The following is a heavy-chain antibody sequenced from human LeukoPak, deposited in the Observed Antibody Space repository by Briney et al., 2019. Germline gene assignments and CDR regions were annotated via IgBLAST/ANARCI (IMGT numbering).Heavy chain of an antibody. Sequence: GASLRLSCAASGFTFSSYAMSWVRQAPGKGLEWVSAISGSGGSTYYADSVKGRFTISRGNSKNTLYLQMNSLRAEDTAVYYCAKAIYGSGSHPVDYWGQGTLVTVSS. CDR2: ISGSGGST. CDR1: GFTFSSYA. CDR3: AKAIYGSGSHPVDY. D-gene: IGHD3-10*01. J-gene: IGHJ4*02. V-gene: IGHV3-23*01.